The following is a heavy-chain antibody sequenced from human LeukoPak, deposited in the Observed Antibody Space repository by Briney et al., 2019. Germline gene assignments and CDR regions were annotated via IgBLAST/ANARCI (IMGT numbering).Heavy chain of an antibody. D-gene: IGHD2-8*02. CDR1: GYTFTSYD. CDR2: MNPNSGNT. CDR3: ARDPSGGYYFDY. V-gene: IGHV1-8*03. J-gene: IGHJ4*02. Sequence: ASVKVSCKASGYTFTSYDINWVRQATGQGLEWMGWMNPNSGNTGYAQKFQGRVTITRNTSISTAYMELSRLRSDDTAVYYCARDPSGGYYFDYWGQGTLVTVSS.